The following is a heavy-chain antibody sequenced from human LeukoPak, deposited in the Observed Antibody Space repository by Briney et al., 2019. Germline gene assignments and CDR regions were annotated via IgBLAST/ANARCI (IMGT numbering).Heavy chain of an antibody. V-gene: IGHV1-69*05. J-gene: IGHJ4*02. CDR2: IIPIFGTA. CDR1: GGTFSSYA. D-gene: IGHD3-22*01. Sequence: SVKVSCKASGGTFSSYAISWVRQAPGQGLEWMGGIIPIFGTANYAQKFQGRVTITTDESTSTAYMELSSLGSEDTAVYYCARLADYDSSGYPFDYWGQGTLVTVSS. CDR3: ARLADYDSSGYPFDY.